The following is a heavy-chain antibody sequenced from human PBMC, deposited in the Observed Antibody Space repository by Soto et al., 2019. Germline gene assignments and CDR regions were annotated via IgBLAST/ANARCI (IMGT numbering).Heavy chain of an antibody. D-gene: IGHD3-22*01. CDR3: ARGYYYDSSGESPGDYYYGMDV. J-gene: IGHJ6*02. CDR2: IIPIFGTA. V-gene: IGHV1-69*01. CDR1: GGTFSIYA. Sequence: VKVSCKASGGTFSIYAISWVRQAPGQGLEWMGGIIPIFGTANYAQKFQGRVTITADESTSTAYMELSSLRSEDTAVYYCARGYYYDSSGESPGDYYYGMDVWGQGTTVTVSS.